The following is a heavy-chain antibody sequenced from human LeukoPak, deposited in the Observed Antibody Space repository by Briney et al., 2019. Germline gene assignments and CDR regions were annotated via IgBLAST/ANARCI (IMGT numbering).Heavy chain of an antibody. Sequence: PGGSLRLSCAASGFTFDDYAMHWVRQAPGKGLEWVSAISGSGGSTYYADSVKGRFTISRDNSKNTLYLQMNSLRAEDTAVYYCAKAIAAAGATVGYYYYGMDVWGQGTTVTVSS. D-gene: IGHD6-13*01. CDR1: GFTFDDYA. J-gene: IGHJ6*02. CDR3: AKAIAAAGATVGYYYYGMDV. V-gene: IGHV3-23*01. CDR2: ISGSGGST.